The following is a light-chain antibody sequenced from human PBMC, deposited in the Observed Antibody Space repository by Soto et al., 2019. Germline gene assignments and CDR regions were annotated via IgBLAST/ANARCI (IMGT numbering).Light chain of an antibody. Sequence: QSALTQPRSVSGSPGQSVTISCTGTSSDVGGYNYVSWYQQHPGKAPKLMIYDVSKRPSGVPDRFSGSKSGTSASLAITGLQAEDEADYYCQSYDSSLSASYVFGGGTKLTVL. CDR2: DVS. V-gene: IGLV2-11*01. J-gene: IGLJ1*01. CDR1: SSDVGGYNY. CDR3: QSYDSSLSASYV.